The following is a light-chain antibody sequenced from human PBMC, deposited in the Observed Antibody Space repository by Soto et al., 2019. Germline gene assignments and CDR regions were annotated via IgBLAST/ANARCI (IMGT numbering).Light chain of an antibody. Sequence: TQSAVAVSLSQGERATLYCRASQSVGSDLAWYQRKPGQAPGLVIYGASSRATGIPDRFSGGGSGTDFTLTISRLEPEDFAGYYCQQYHNSPQTFCEGTKLDNK. CDR1: QSVGSD. J-gene: IGKJ1*01. CDR2: GAS. V-gene: IGKV3-20*01. CDR3: QQYHNSPQT.